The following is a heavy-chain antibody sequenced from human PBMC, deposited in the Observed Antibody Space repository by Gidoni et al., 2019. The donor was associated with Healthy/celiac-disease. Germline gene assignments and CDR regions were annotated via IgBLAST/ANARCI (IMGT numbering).Heavy chain of an antibody. Sequence: QVQLVQSGAEVKKPGASVKVSCKASGSPLTSYYMHWGRQAPGQGLEWMGIINPSGGSTSYAQKFQGRVTMTRDTSTSTVYMELSSLRSEDTAVYYCAIRGDIGVGVGMDVWGQGTTVTVSS. CDR1: GSPLTSYY. J-gene: IGHJ6*02. V-gene: IGHV1-46*03. CDR2: INPSGGST. CDR3: AIRGDIGVGVGMDV. D-gene: IGHD3-10*01.